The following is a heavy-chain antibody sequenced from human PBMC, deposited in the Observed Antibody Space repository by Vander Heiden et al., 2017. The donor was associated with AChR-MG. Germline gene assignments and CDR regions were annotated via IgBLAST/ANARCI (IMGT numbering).Heavy chain of an antibody. CDR3: ARDPELAGPAHLPLYGMDV. J-gene: IGHJ6*02. D-gene: IGHD3-10*01. V-gene: IGHV1-46*03. CDR1: GYTFSGYS. Sequence: QVQLVQSGAEVKKPGASVKVSCQTSGYTFSGYSIHWVRQAPGQGLEWVGMINPSGGTTNYAQKFQGRCAMTRDTPTSTVYMELSSLRSEDTAVYYCARDPELAGPAHLPLYGMDVWGQGTTLTVSS. CDR2: INPSGGTT.